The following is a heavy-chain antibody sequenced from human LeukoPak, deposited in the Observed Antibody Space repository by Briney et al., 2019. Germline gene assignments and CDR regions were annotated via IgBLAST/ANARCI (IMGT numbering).Heavy chain of an antibody. J-gene: IGHJ4*02. D-gene: IGHD6-13*01. CDR3: ARGLHLYSSSYYYFDY. V-gene: IGHV1-2*02. CDR2: INPNSGGT. Sequence: GASVKVSCKASGYIFTGYYMHWVRQAPGQGLEWMGWINPNSGGTNYAQKFQGRVTMTRDTSISTAYMELSRLRSDDTAVFYCARGLHLYSSSYYYFDYWGQGTLVTVSS. CDR1: GYIFTGYY.